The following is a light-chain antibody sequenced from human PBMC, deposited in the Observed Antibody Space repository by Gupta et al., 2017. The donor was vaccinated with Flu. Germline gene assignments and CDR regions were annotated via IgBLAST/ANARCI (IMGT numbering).Light chain of an antibody. CDR1: SSDVGGNNY. CDR3: SSYTRSSTFV. Sequence: QSALTQPASVSGSPGQSITISCTRTSSDVGGNNYVSWHQQHPATAPNLSIYDVSHRPSGVSNRVSGSKAGTTASMTISRLQAEDDSYYDCSSYTRSSTFVFGGGTKLTVL. J-gene: IGLJ2*01. CDR2: DVS. V-gene: IGLV2-14*01.